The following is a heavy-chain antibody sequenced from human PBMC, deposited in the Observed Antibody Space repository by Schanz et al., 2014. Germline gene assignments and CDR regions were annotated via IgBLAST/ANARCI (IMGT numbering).Heavy chain of an antibody. CDR1: GFTFSSYG. Sequence: QVQLVESGGGVVQFGRSLRLSCVASGFTFSSYGMHWVRQAPGKGLEWVAGISGGGGTRNYTDSVKGRFTVFRDNSKRTLYLEINDPRAEDTAVYYGAKDSCSSTTCYGYGIDVWGQGSTVTVSS. J-gene: IGHJ6*02. CDR3: AKDSCSSTTCYGYGIDV. D-gene: IGHD2-2*01. CDR2: ISGGGGTR. V-gene: IGHV3-33*06.